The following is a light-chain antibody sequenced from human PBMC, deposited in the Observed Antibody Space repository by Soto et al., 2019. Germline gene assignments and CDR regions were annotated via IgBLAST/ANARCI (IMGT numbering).Light chain of an antibody. CDR1: SGISRR. J-gene: IGKJ5*01. V-gene: IGKV1D-16*02. CDR3: QQYNSYPIT. CDR2: AAS. Sequence: DLPMNQSPSSLSSSVGGRVNITCWAGSGISRRLAWYQQKPEKAPKSLIYAASSLQSGVPSRFSGSGSGTDFTLTISSLQPEDFATYYCQQYNSYPITFGQGTRLEIK.